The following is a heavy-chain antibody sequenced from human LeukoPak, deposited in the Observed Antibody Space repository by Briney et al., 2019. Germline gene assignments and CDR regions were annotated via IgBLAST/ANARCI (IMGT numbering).Heavy chain of an antibody. J-gene: IGHJ6*02. D-gene: IGHD5-18*01. V-gene: IGHV3-7*01. CDR3: ARLRYSFGYGMDV. CDR2: IKQDGSEK. Sequence: PGGSLRLSCAASGFTFSSYWMSWVRQAPGKGLEWVANIKQDGSEKYYVDSVKGRFTISRDNAKNSLYLQMNSLRAEDTAVYYCARLRYSFGYGMDVWGQGTTVTVSS. CDR1: GFTFSSYW.